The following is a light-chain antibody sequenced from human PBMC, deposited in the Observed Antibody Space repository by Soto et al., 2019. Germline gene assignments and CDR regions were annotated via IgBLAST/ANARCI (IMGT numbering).Light chain of an antibody. CDR1: QSIGSW. CDR2: KAS. V-gene: IGKV1-5*03. Sequence: DIQMTQSPSPLSASVGDRVTITCRASQSIGSWLAWYQQKPGKAPKLLIYKASSLESGVPSRFSGSGSGTEFTLTISSLQPDDFATYYCQQYNGYRWTFGQGTKVDIK. J-gene: IGKJ1*01. CDR3: QQYNGYRWT.